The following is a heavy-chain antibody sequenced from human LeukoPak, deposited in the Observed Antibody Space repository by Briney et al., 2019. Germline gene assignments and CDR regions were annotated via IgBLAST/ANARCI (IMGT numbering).Heavy chain of an antibody. Sequence: ASETVSFKSSGYTFTGYYMHWVRQPPGQGLEWMGRINPNSGGTNYAQKFQGRVTMTRDTSISTAYMEMSRLTSDDTAVYYCARLSGNYYAGLDYWGQGTLVTVTS. V-gene: IGHV1-2*02. D-gene: IGHD1-26*01. CDR3: ARLSGNYYAGLDY. CDR1: GYTFTGYY. J-gene: IGHJ4*02. CDR2: INPNSGGT.